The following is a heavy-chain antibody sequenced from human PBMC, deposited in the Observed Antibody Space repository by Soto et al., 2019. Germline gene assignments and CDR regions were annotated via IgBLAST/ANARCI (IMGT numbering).Heavy chain of an antibody. CDR3: ATSYCSSTSCPNYYYYYGMDV. CDR1: GYSFTSYW. Sequence: PGESLKISCKGSGYSFTSYWIGWVRQMPGKGLEWVGIIYPGDSDTRYSPSFQGQVTISADKSISTAYLQWSSLKASDTAMYYCATSYCSSTSCPNYYYYYGMDVWGQGTTVTVSS. CDR2: IYPGDSDT. D-gene: IGHD2-2*01. J-gene: IGHJ6*02. V-gene: IGHV5-51*01.